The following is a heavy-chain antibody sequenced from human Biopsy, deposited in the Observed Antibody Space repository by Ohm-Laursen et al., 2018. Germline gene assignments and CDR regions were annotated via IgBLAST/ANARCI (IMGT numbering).Heavy chain of an antibody. CDR2: INQAGTT. CDR1: GKTFSDYQ. CDR3: GNEVHGRDY. D-gene: IGHD2-15*01. V-gene: IGHV4-34*08. Sequence: SDTLFLTCAVFGKTFSDYQWSWIRQPPGKGLEWIGQINQAGTTNYNPSLKSRVSISADASKYEFSLRLTSVTAADTAVYLCGNEVHGRDYWGLGAQVTVSS. J-gene: IGHJ4*02.